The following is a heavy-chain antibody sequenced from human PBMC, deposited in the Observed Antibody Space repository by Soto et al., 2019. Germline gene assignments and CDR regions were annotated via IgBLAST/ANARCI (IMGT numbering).Heavy chain of an antibody. V-gene: IGHV2-70*01. CDR1: GFSLSTSGMC. CDR3: ARIRYYDSRSGLYX. D-gene: IGHD3-3*01. Sequence: SGPTLGHPTQTLTLTCTFSGFSLSTSGMCVSWIRRPTVKALEWLALIDWDDDKYYSTSLKTRLTISKDTSKNQVVLTMTKMDPVDTAPYYCARIRYYDSRSGLYXWGQVTLVTVSX. CDR2: IDWDDDK. J-gene: IGHJ4*02.